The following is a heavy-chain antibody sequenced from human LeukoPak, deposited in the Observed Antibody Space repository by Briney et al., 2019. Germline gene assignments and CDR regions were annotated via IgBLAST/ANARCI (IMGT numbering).Heavy chain of an antibody. D-gene: IGHD6-19*01. V-gene: IGHV1-2*02. CDR2: LNPDSAGT. Sequence: ASVKVSCKASGYTFTDNYIHWLRQAPGQGLEWMGWLNPDSAGTSYARKFQGRVSMTRDTSISTAYMELSGLTSDDTAIYYCARGGKQWLVRYYYGADVWGQGTTVIVSS. CDR3: ARGGKQWLVRYYYGADV. CDR1: GYTFTDNY. J-gene: IGHJ6*02.